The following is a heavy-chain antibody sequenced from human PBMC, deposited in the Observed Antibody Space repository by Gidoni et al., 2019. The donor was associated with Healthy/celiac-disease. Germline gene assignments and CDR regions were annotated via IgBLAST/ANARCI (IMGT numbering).Heavy chain of an antibody. V-gene: IGHV3-7*03. Sequence: EVQLVESGGGLVQPGGSLRLSCAASGFPFSSYWMSWVRQAPGKGLAWGANIKQDGSEKYYVDSVKGRFTISRDNAKNSLYLQMNSLRAEDTAVYYCARDIGAETPNYDYGDYFDYWGQGTLVTVSS. J-gene: IGHJ4*02. CDR3: ARDIGAETPNYDYGDYFDY. D-gene: IGHD4-17*01. CDR1: GFPFSSYW. CDR2: IKQDGSEK.